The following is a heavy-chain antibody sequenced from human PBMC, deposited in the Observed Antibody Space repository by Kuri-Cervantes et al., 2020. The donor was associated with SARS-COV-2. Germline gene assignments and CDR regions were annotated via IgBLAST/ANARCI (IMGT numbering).Heavy chain of an antibody. Sequence: GESLKISCAASGFTFSSYWMSWVRQAPGKGLEWVANIKQDGSEEYYVDSVKGRFTISRDNAKNSLYLQMNSLRAEDTAVYYCARDWYSSSWYRNGAFDYWGQGTLVTVSS. D-gene: IGHD6-13*01. J-gene: IGHJ4*02. CDR2: IKQDGSEE. V-gene: IGHV3-7*01. CDR1: GFTFSSYW. CDR3: ARDWYSSSWYRNGAFDY.